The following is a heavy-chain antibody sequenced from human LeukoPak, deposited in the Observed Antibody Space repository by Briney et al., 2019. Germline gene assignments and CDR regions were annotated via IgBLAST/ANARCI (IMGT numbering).Heavy chain of an antibody. J-gene: IGHJ5*02. Sequence: SLRLSCTASGFTFGDYAMSWFRQAPGKGLEWVGFIRSKAYGCTTEYAASVKVRFTISRDDSKSIAYLQMNSLKTEDTAVYYCTTAYCGGDCYSNWFDPWGQGTLVTVSS. CDR1: GFTFGDYA. CDR3: TTAYCGGDCYSNWFDP. D-gene: IGHD2-21*02. CDR2: IRSKAYGCTT. V-gene: IGHV3-49*03.